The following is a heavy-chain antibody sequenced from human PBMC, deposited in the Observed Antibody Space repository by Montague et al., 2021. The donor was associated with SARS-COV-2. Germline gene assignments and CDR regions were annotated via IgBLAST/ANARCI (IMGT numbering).Heavy chain of an antibody. CDR1: GDSISSCY. J-gene: IGHJ2*01. CDR3: ARAMWHLDV. V-gene: IGHV4-4*07. CDR2: INKGGYG. Sequence: SETLSLTCTVSGDSISSCYWRCFRQSPGKELEWCGRINKGGYGNYNHALQSRVSMSVDTAKSQVSLNVTSVTAADTAVYYCARAMWHLDVWGRGILVTVSS.